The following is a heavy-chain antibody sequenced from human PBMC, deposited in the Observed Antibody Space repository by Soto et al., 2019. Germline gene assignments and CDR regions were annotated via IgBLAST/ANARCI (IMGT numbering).Heavy chain of an antibody. CDR1: GDSVSSKSAA. J-gene: IGHJ5*02. D-gene: IGHD2-21*01. V-gene: IGHV6-1*01. CDR3: ARLGAYYQSLDP. Sequence: SQPLSLTCAISGDSVSSKSAAWNWIRQSPSRGLEWLGRTYYRSKWYNDYAESVKSRITINPDTSKNQFSLHLNSVTPEDTAVYYCARLGAYYQSLDPWGQGTVVTVSS. CDR2: TYYRSKWYN.